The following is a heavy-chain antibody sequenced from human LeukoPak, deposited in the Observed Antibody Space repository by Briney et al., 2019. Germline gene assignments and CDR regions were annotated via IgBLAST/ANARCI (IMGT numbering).Heavy chain of an antibody. CDR3: AKGTYSSSPRDY. D-gene: IGHD6-6*01. CDR2: ISGSGGST. CDR1: GFTFSSCA. V-gene: IGHV3-23*01. J-gene: IGHJ4*02. Sequence: GESLRLSCAASGFTFSSCAMSWVRQAPGKGLEWVSAISGSGGSTYYAGSVKGRFTISRDNSKNTLYLQMNSLRAEDTAVYYCAKGTYSSSPRDYWGQGTLVTVCS.